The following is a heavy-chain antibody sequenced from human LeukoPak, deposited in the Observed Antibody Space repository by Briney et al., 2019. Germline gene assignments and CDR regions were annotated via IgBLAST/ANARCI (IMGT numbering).Heavy chain of an antibody. J-gene: IGHJ3*02. CDR2: INHSGST. CDR1: GGSFSGYY. Sequence: PSETLSLTCAVYGGSFSGYYWSWIRQPPGKGLEWRVEINHSGSTNYNPSLKSRVTISVDHAKNQFSLKLTSVTAADTAVYYCARGPNRSYCSSTSCSATRWVRGAFDIWGQGTMVTVSS. D-gene: IGHD2-2*01. V-gene: IGHV4-34*01. CDR3: ARGPNRSYCSSTSCSATRWVRGAFDI.